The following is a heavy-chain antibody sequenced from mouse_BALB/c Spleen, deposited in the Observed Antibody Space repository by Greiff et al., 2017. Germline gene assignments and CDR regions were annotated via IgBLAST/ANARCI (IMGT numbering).Heavy chain of an antibody. D-gene: IGHD2-4*01. CDR3: ARDGGLRRGDWYFDV. CDR2: IWGDGST. J-gene: IGHJ1*01. CDR1: GFSLTGYG. V-gene: IGHV2-6-7*02. Sequence: VKLQESGPGLVAPSQSLSITCTVSGFSLTGYGVNWVRQPPGKGLEWLGMIWGDGSTDYNSALKSRLSISKDNSKSQVFLKMNSLQTDDTARYYCARDGGLRRGDWYFDVWGAGTTVTVSS.